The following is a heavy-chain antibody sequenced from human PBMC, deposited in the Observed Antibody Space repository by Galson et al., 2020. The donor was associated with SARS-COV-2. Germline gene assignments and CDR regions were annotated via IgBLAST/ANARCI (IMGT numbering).Heavy chain of an antibody. V-gene: IGHV3-30*18. Sequence: GGSLRLSCAASGFTFSSYGMHWVRQAPGKGLEWVAVISYDGSNKYYADSVKGRFTISRDNSKNTLYLQMNSLRAEDTAVYYCAKDMQYYDILTGYYSRRGYYYYYGMDVWGQGTTVTVSS. D-gene: IGHD3-9*01. CDR3: AKDMQYYDILTGYYSRRGYYYYYGMDV. CDR2: ISYDGSNK. CDR1: GFTFSSYG. J-gene: IGHJ6*02.